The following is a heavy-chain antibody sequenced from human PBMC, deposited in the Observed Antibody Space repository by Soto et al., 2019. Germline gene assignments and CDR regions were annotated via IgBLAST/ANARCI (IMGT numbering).Heavy chain of an antibody. D-gene: IGHD6-13*01. CDR2: INAGNGNT. CDR3: ARIAGNNAFDI. J-gene: IGHJ3*02. Sequence: ASVKVSCKASGYTFTSYAMHWVRQAPGQRLEWMGWINAGNGNTKYSQKFQGRVTITRDTSASTAYMELNSLRAGDTAVYYCARIAGNNAFDIWGQGTMVTVSS. CDR1: GYTFTSYA. V-gene: IGHV1-3*01.